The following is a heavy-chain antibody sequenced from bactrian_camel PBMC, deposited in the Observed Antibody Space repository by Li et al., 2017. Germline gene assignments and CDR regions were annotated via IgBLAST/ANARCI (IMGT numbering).Heavy chain of an antibody. CDR2: INSSGRNT. D-gene: IGHD1*01. J-gene: IGHJ4*01. CDR3: AAAFGKLVNPKFLLEGRHYSR. CDR1: GFTFSDYT. Sequence: VQLVESGGGSVQAGGSLRLSCAASGFTFSDYTTTWVRQAPGKGLEWVSDINSSGRNTNYAESVKGRFTISVDSAKNVLYLQMNGLQPEDTAMYYCAAAFGKLVNPKFLLEGRHYSRWGQGTQVTVS. V-gene: IGHV3S42*01.